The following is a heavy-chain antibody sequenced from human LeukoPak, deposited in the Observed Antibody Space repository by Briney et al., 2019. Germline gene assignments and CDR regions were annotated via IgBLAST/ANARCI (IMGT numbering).Heavy chain of an antibody. D-gene: IGHD3-9*01. J-gene: IGHJ5*02. CDR3: ARGDYDILTGPRVWFDP. CDR2: IYYSGST. Sequence: SETLSLTCTVSGGSISSGGYYWSWIRQHPGKGLEWIGYIYYSGSTYYNPSLKSRVTISVDTSKNQFSLKLSSVTAADTAVYYCARGDYDILTGPRVWFDPWGQGTLVTVSS. CDR1: GGSISSGGYY. V-gene: IGHV4-31*03.